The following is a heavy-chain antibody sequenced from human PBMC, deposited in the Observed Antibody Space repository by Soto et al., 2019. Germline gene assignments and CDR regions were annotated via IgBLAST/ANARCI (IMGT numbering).Heavy chain of an antibody. J-gene: IGHJ6*02. V-gene: IGHV4-59*01. Sequence: PSETLSLTCTVSGGSISSYYWSWIRQPPGKGLEWIGYIYYSGITNYNPSRKSRVTISVDTSKNQFSLKLSSVTAADTAVYYCARYKSNYYYGMDVWGQGTTVTVSS. CDR1: GGSISSYY. D-gene: IGHD1-20*01. CDR3: ARYKSNYYYGMDV. CDR2: IYYSGIT.